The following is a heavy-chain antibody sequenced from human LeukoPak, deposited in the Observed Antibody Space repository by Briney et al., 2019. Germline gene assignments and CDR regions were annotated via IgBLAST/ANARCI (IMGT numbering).Heavy chain of an antibody. CDR2: ISGSGGST. Sequence: GGSLRLSCAASGCTFSSYAMSWVRQAPGKGLEWVSAISGSGGSTYYADSVKGRFTISRDNSKNTLYLQMNSLRAEDTAVYYCALRRLGFYYYYYMDVWGKGTTVTVSS. CDR1: GCTFSSYA. D-gene: IGHD3-9*01. V-gene: IGHV3-23*01. J-gene: IGHJ6*03. CDR3: ALRRLGFYYYYYMDV.